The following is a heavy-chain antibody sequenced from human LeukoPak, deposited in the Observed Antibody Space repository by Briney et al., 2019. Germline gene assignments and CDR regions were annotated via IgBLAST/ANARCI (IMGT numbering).Heavy chain of an antibody. CDR2: INPSGGST. Sequence: GASVKVSCKASGYTFTSYYMHWVRQAPGQGLEWMGIINPSGGSTSYAQKFQGRVTMTRDTSTSTVYMELSSLRSEDTAVYYCATIPPVGRAGGTYFDYWGQGTLVTVSS. V-gene: IGHV1-46*01. CDR3: ATIPPVGRAGGTYFDY. D-gene: IGHD3-10*01. J-gene: IGHJ4*02. CDR1: GYTFTSYY.